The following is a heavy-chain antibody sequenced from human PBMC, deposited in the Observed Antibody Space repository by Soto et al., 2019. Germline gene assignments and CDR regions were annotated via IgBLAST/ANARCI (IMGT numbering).Heavy chain of an antibody. J-gene: IGHJ4*02. D-gene: IGHD3-16*02. CDR3: ARVDYYDYVWGSYRHPGYFDY. Sequence: SETLSLTCAVSGGSISSSNWWSWVRQPPGKGLEWIGEIYHSGSTNYNPSLKSRVTISVDKSKNQFSLKLSSVTAADTAVYYCARVDYYDYVWGSYRHPGYFDYWGQGTLVTVSS. CDR2: IYHSGST. V-gene: IGHV4-4*02. CDR1: GGSISSSNW.